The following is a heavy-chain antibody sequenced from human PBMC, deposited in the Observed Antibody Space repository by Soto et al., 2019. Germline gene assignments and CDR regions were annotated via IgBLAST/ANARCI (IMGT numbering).Heavy chain of an antibody. J-gene: IGHJ4*02. CDR3: ARIAVAGTRFDY. Sequence: QVQLQELGPGLVKPSGTLSLTCAVSGGSVSSSNLWSWVRQPPGKGLEWIGEIYHSGSTSYNPSLKSRVTITVDQSKNQFSLKLSSVTAADTAVYYCARIAVAGTRFDYWGQGTLVTVSS. V-gene: IGHV4-4*02. D-gene: IGHD6-19*01. CDR2: IYHSGST. CDR1: GGSVSSSNL.